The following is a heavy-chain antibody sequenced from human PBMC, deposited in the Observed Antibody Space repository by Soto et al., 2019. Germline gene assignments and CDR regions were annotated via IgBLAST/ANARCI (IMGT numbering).Heavy chain of an antibody. V-gene: IGHV4-39*07. CDR1: GDSMTSSSYY. CDR3: VRSAMVPVDYFDC. Sequence: PSETLSLTCTVSGDSMTSSSYYWGWIRQPPGKGLEWIGSIYYSERTSYNSGSTYYSPSLKSRVSMSVDTSKNLFSLKMNSVTAADTAVYYCVRSAMVPVDYFDCWGQGTVVTVS. J-gene: IGHJ4*02. D-gene: IGHD3-10*01. CDR2: IYYSERTSYNSGST.